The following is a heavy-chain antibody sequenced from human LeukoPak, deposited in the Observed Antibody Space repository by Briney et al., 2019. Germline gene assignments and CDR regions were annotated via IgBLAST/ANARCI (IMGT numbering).Heavy chain of an antibody. J-gene: IGHJ3*02. CDR1: GYSISSGYY. D-gene: IGHD3-3*01. V-gene: IGHV4-38-2*02. CDR3: ARWITIFGVVISDAFDI. Sequence: PSETLSLTCTVSGYSISSGYYWGWIRQPPGKGLEWIGSIFHSGSTYYNPSLKSRVTISVDTSKNQVSLKLSSVTAADTAVYYCARWITIFGVVISDAFDIWGQGTMVTVSS. CDR2: IFHSGST.